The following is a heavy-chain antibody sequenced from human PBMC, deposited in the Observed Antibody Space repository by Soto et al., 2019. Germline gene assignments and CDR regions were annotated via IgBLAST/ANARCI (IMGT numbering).Heavy chain of an antibody. D-gene: IGHD2-2*01. CDR1: GFTFSSYA. J-gene: IGHJ6*02. CDR2: ISSNGGST. V-gene: IGHV3-64D*06. Sequence: GGSLRLSCSASGFTFSSYAMHWVRQAPGKGLEYVSAISSNGGSTYYADSVKGRFTISRDNSKNTLYLQMNSLGAEDTAVYYCAKSLSTAVNYGLDVWGQGTSVTVSS. CDR3: AKSLSTAVNYGLDV.